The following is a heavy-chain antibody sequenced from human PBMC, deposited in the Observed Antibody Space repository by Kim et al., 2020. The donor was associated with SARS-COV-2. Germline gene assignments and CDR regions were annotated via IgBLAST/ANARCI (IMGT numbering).Heavy chain of an antibody. Sequence: GGSLRLSCAASGFTFSSYGMHWVRQAPGKGLEWVAVLSYDGSNKYYADSVKGRFTISRDNSKNTLYLQMNSLRAEDTAVYYCAKDPRLRFWEWFVDYWGQGTLVTVSS. D-gene: IGHD3-3*01. V-gene: IGHV3-30*18. J-gene: IGHJ4*02. CDR2: LSYDGSNK. CDR1: GFTFSSYG. CDR3: AKDPRLRFWEWFVDY.